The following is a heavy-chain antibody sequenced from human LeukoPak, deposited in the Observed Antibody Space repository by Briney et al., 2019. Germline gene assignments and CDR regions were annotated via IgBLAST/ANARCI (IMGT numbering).Heavy chain of an antibody. J-gene: IGHJ4*02. CDR1: GFTFSNYD. Sequence: GGSLRLSCAASGFTFSNYDMHWVRHATGKGLEWVSAISGSGGSTYYADSVKGRFTISRDNSKNTLYLQMNSLRAEDTAVYYCAKTSGSYYSGYFDYWGQGTLVTVSS. V-gene: IGHV3-23*01. CDR2: ISGSGGST. CDR3: AKTSGSYYSGYFDY. D-gene: IGHD1-26*01.